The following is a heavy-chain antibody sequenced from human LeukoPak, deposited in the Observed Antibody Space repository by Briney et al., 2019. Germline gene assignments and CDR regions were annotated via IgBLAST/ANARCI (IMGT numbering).Heavy chain of an antibody. V-gene: IGHV4-59*01. CDR3: ARGGTIKNGMDV. CDR1: GGSISTYY. D-gene: IGHD1-14*01. CDR2: VYYSGST. J-gene: IGHJ6*02. Sequence: SETLSLTCTVSGGSISTYYWSWIRQPPGKGLEWIGYVYYSGSTNYDPSLESRVTISVDTSKNQFSLMLSSVTAADTAVYYCARGGTIKNGMDVWGQGTTVTVSS.